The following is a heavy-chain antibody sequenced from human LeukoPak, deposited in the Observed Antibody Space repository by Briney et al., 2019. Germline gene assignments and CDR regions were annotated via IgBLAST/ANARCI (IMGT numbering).Heavy chain of an antibody. CDR3: ARDGLPVVVPPGYYYGMDV. J-gene: IGHJ6*02. V-gene: IGHV3-23*01. CDR2: LSGGGGNT. Sequence: PGGSLRLSCAASGFSFSNYAMNWVRQAPGKGLEWVSALSGGGGNTYYADSVRGRFTISRDNSKSTLYLQMNSLRAEDTAVYYCARDGLPVVVPPGYYYGMDVWGQGTTVTVSS. CDR1: GFSFSNYA. D-gene: IGHD2-2*01.